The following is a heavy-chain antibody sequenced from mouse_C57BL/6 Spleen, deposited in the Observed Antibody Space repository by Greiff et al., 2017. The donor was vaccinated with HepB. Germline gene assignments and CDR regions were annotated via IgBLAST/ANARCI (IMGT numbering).Heavy chain of an antibody. CDR3: ARDRSNRGYFDY. CDR2: INYDGSST. D-gene: IGHD2-5*01. CDR1: GFTFSDSY. Sequence: DVKLVESEGGLVQPGSSMKLSCTASGFTFSDSYMAWVRQVPEKGLEWVANINYDGSSTYYLDSLKSRFIISRDNAKNILYLQMSSLKSEDTATYYWARDRSNRGYFDYWGQGTTLTVSS. J-gene: IGHJ2*01. V-gene: IGHV5-16*01.